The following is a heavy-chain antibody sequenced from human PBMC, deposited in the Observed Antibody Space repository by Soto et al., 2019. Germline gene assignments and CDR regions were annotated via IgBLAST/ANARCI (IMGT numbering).Heavy chain of an antibody. CDR2: IYYSGST. CDR3: ARDDGYSYGLAFDY. CDR1: GGSISSYY. Sequence: SETLSLTCTVSGGSISSYYWSWIRQPPGKGLEWIGYIYYSGSTNYNPSLKSRVTISVDTSKNQFSLKLSSVTAADTAVYYCARDDGYSYGLAFDYWGQGTLVTVSS. J-gene: IGHJ4*02. D-gene: IGHD5-18*01. V-gene: IGHV4-59*01.